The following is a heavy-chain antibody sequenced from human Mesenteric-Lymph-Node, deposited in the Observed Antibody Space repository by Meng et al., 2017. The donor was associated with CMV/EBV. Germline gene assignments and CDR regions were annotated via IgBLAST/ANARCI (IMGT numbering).Heavy chain of an antibody. J-gene: IGHJ4*02. V-gene: IGHV3-21*04. CDR3: AKSARRDYFDY. CDR2: ISSSSSYI. D-gene: IGHD6-25*01. Sequence: GESLKISCAASGFTFSSYSMNWVRQAPGKGLEWVSSISSSSSYIYYADSVKGRFTISRDNAKNSLYLQMNSLRAEDTALYYCAKSARRDYFDYWGQGTLVTVSS. CDR1: GFTFSSYS.